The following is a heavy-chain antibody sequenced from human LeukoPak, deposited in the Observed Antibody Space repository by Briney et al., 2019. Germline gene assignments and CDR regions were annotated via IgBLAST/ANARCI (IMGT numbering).Heavy chain of an antibody. CDR2: INHSGST. J-gene: IGHJ4*02. D-gene: IGHD6-19*01. V-gene: IGHV4-34*01. CDR3: ARGYSSGWYGGNDY. Sequence: SSETLSLTCAVYGGSFSGYYWSWIRQPPGKGLEWIGEINHSGSTNYNPSLKSRVTISVDTSKNQFSLKLSSVTAADTAVYYCARGYSSGWYGGNDYWGQGTLVTVSS. CDR1: GGSFSGYY.